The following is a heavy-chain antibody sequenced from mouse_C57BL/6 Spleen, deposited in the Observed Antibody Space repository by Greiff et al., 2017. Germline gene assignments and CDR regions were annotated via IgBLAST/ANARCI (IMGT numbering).Heavy chain of an antibody. CDR2: ISSGGSYT. CDR3: ARRYSGGVYFDY. V-gene: IGHV5-6*01. Sequence: EVQRVESGGDLVKPGGSLKLSCAASGFTFSSYGMSWVRQTPDKRLEWVATISSGGSYTYYPDSVKGRFTISRDNAKNTLYLQMSSLKSEDTAMYYCARRYSGGVYFDYWGQGTTLTVSS. D-gene: IGHD2-14*01. CDR1: GFTFSSYG. J-gene: IGHJ2*01.